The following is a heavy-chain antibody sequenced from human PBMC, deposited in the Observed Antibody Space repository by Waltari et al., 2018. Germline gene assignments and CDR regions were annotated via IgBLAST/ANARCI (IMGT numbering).Heavy chain of an antibody. V-gene: IGHV5-51*01. Sequence: EVQLVQSGAEVKKPGESLKISCKGSGYTFTNFWIPWVRQIPGKGLECMGIFYPDDSDARYSPSFQGLGTFSADKSISTADVQWSSLEASDTAIYYCAKFSGNVKDTSGLNSWGQGTLVTVSS. J-gene: IGHJ4*02. D-gene: IGHD6-19*01. CDR2: FYPDDSDA. CDR1: GYTFTNFW. CDR3: AKFSGNVKDTSGLNS.